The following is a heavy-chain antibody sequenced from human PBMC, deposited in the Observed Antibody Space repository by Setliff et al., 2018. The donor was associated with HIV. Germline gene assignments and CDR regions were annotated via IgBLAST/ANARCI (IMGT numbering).Heavy chain of an antibody. Sequence: ASVKVSCKVSGYTFTDYYMHWVQQAPGKGLEWMGLVDPEDGETIYAEKFQGRVTITADTSTDTAYMELSRLRSEDTAVYYCARADSSNWYHVDYWGQGTLVTVSS. CDR1: GYTFTDYY. D-gene: IGHD6-13*01. J-gene: IGHJ4*02. CDR2: VDPEDGET. V-gene: IGHV1-69-2*01. CDR3: ARADSSNWYHVDY.